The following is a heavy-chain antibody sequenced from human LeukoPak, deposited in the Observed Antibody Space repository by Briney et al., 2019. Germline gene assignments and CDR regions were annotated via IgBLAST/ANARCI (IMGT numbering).Heavy chain of an antibody. CDR1: GGSISSGDYY. J-gene: IGHJ3*02. CDR3: ARDLAAAGIDAFDI. Sequence: PSQTLSLTCTVSGGSISSGDYYRSWIRQPPGKGLEWIGYIYYSGSTYYNPSLKSRVTISVDTSKNQFSLKLSSVTAADTAVYYCARDLAAAGIDAFDIWGQGTMVTVYS. CDR2: IYYSGST. D-gene: IGHD6-13*01. V-gene: IGHV4-30-4*01.